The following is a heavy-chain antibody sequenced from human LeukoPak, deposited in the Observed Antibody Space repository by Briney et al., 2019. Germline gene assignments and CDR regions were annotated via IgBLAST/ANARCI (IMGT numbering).Heavy chain of an antibody. CDR2: IIPIFGTA. CDR3: ARGEPSTIMYNWFDP. CDR1: GGTFSSYA. D-gene: IGHD5/OR15-5a*01. V-gene: IGHV1-69*01. Sequence: ASVNVSCKASGGTFSSYAISWVRQAPGQGLEWMGGIIPIFGTANYAQKFQGRVTITADESTSTAYMELSSLRSEDTAVYYCARGEPSTIMYNWFDPWGQGTLVTVSS. J-gene: IGHJ5*02.